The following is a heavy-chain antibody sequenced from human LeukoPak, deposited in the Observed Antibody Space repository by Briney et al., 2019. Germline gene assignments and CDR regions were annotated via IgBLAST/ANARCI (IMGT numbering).Heavy chain of an antibody. CDR3: ARSRALRYFDL. J-gene: IGHJ4*02. Sequence: GGSLRLSCAASGFTFSDYYMSWVRQAPGKGLGWLAYISNIGYSMYYADSVKDRSTISRDNDQRSVDLQLNSLTADDTAVYYCARSRALRYFDLWGQGSLVTVSS. CDR1: GFTFSDYY. D-gene: IGHD3-9*01. V-gene: IGHV3-11*01. CDR2: ISNIGYSM.